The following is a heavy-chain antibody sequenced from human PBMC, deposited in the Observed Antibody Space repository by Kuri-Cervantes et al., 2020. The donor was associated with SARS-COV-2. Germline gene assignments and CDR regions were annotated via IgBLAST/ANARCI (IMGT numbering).Heavy chain of an antibody. CDR3: ARDYGESYYYYYGMDV. CDR2: ISSSSSTI. D-gene: IGHD4-17*01. V-gene: IGHV3-48*02. J-gene: IGHJ6*02. CDR1: GFTFSSYS. Sequence: GESLKISCAASGFTFSSYSMNWVRQAPGKGLEWVSYISSSSSTIYYADSVKGRFTISRDNAKNSLYLQMNSLRDEDTAVYYCARDYGESYYYYYGMDVWGQGTTATVSS.